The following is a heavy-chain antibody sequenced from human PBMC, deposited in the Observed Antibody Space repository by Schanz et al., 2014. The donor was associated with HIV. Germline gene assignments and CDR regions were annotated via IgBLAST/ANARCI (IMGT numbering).Heavy chain of an antibody. CDR2: ISESGGRT. J-gene: IGHJ6*02. D-gene: IGHD3-16*01. Sequence: VQLVESGGGLVQPGGSLRLSCAASGFTFSNYAMSWVRQAPGKGLEWVSSISESGGRTYYADSVNGRFTISRDNSKNTLYLQMNNLRAEDTAVYYCARDGGEVWGQGTTVTVSS. V-gene: IGHV3-23*04. CDR1: GFTFSNYA. CDR3: ARDGGEV.